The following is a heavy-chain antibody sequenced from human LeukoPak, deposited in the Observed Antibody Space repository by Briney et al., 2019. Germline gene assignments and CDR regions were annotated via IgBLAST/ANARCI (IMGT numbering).Heavy chain of an antibody. D-gene: IGHD6-19*01. CDR1: GGSFSGYY. Sequence: SETLSLTCAVYGGSFSGYYWSWIRPPPGKGLEWIGEINHSGSTNYNPSLKSRVTISVDTSKNQFSLKLSSVTAADTAVYYCATGPHINENSSGWYATPKYWYFDLWGRGTLVTVSS. J-gene: IGHJ2*01. CDR3: ATGPHINENSSGWYATPKYWYFDL. CDR2: INHSGST. V-gene: IGHV4-34*01.